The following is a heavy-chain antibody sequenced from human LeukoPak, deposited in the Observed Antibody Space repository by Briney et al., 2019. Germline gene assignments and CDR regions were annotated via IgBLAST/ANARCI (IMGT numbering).Heavy chain of an antibody. CDR2: IYYTGTT. Sequence: SEPLSLTCTVSGGSVRSYYWTWLRQPPGKELECLGYIYYTGTTNYNPSLKSRLTISVDTSKDHFSLKLSSVTAADTAVYYCAREVTGTSGSFDYWGQGALVTVSS. D-gene: IGHD6-19*01. CDR1: GGSVRSYY. J-gene: IGHJ4*02. CDR3: AREVTGTSGSFDY. V-gene: IGHV4-59*02.